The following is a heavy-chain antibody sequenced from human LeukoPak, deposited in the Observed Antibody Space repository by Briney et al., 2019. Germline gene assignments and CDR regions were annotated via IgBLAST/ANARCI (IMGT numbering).Heavy chain of an antibody. V-gene: IGHV3-33*06. J-gene: IGHJ5*02. CDR1: GFTFSSYS. D-gene: IGHD2-2*01. CDR2: IWYDGSKA. CDR3: AKSHVVVSGAISNWFDP. Sequence: AGSLRLSCAASGFTFSSYSKNWVRQAPGKGLEWLAVIWYDGSKAYYADSVKGRFSVSRDNSKNTLYLQMSSLRAEDTAMYYCAKSHVVVSGAISNWFDPWGQGTLVTVSS.